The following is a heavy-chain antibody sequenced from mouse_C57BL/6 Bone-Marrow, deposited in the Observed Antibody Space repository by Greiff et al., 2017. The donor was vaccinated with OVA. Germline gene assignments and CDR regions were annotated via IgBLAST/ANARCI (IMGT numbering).Heavy chain of an antibody. J-gene: IGHJ2*01. CDR1: GFTFSSYA. V-gene: IGHV5-4*01. Sequence: DVHLVESGGGLVKPGGSLKLSCAASGFTFSSYAMSWVRQTPEKRLEWVATISDGGSYTYYPDNVKGRFTISRDNAKNNLYLQMSHLKSEDTAMYYCARDRTTVVPPYFDYWGQGTTLTVSS. CDR3: ARDRTTVVPPYFDY. CDR2: ISDGGSYT. D-gene: IGHD1-1*01.